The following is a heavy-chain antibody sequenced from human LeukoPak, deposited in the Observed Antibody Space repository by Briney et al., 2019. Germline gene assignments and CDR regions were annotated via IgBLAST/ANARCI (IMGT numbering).Heavy chain of an antibody. D-gene: IGHD3-3*01. CDR3: ARWDSGEWFHDAFDI. J-gene: IGHJ3*02. CDR2: IYHSGST. CDR1: GYSISSGYY. Sequence: SETLSLTCGVSGYSISSGYYWGWIRQPPGKGPEWIGSIYHSGSTYYNPPLKSRVTISVDTSKNQFSLKLRSVTAADTALYYCARWDSGEWFHDAFDIWGQGTRVTVSS. V-gene: IGHV4-38-2*01.